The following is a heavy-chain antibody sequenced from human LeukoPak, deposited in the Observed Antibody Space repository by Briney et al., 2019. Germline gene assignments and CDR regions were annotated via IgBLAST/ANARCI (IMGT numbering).Heavy chain of an antibody. D-gene: IGHD1-1*01. CDR2: IRSNGDTT. Sequence: PGGSLRLSCTASGFTISSLAMTWVRQAPGKGLEWVSTIRSNGDTTYNADSVRGRFTISRDNSKNTLYLELNSLRVEDTATFYCAKGQELDDGVFDSWGQGTMVTVSS. CDR1: GFTISSLA. J-gene: IGHJ4*02. CDR3: AKGQELDDGVFDS. V-gene: IGHV3-23*01.